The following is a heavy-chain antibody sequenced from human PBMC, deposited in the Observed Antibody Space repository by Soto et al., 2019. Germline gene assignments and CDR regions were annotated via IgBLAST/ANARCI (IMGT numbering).Heavy chain of an antibody. CDR3: EKVEGATKFDY. CDR1: GFTFSSYG. Sequence: AGGSLRLSCAASGFTFSSYGMHWVRQAPGKGLGWVAVISYDGSNKYYADSVKGRFTISRDNSKNTLYLQMNSLRAEDTAVYYCEKVEGATKFDYWGQGTLVTVSS. V-gene: IGHV3-30*18. CDR2: ISYDGSNK. J-gene: IGHJ4*02. D-gene: IGHD1-26*01.